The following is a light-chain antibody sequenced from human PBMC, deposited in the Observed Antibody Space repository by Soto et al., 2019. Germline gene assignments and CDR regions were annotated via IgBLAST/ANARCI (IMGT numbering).Light chain of an antibody. CDR3: QQYNSYSMYS. CDR1: QGVNKW. Sequence: DIQVTQSPSTLSASVGDRVTITCRASQGVNKWLAWYQQKAGKAPKLLIYEASILEAGVPSRFSGTGSGTEFTLIISSLQPDDFATYYCQQYNSYSMYSFGQGPKLESK. J-gene: IGKJ2*03. V-gene: IGKV1-5*03. CDR2: EAS.